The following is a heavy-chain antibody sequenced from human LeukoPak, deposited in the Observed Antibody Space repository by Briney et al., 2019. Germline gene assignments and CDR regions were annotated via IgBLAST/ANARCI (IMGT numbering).Heavy chain of an antibody. V-gene: IGHV3-11*04. CDR2: ISSSGSSI. J-gene: IGHJ3*02. CDR1: GFTFSDYY. CDR3: ARDLKLRFLEWLSPDAFDI. Sequence: PGGSLRLSCAASGFTFSDYYMSWIRQAPGKGLEWVSYISSSGSSIYYADSVKGRFTISRDNAKNSLYLQMNSLRAEDTAVYYCARDLKLRFLEWLSPDAFDIWGQGTMVTVSS. D-gene: IGHD3-3*01.